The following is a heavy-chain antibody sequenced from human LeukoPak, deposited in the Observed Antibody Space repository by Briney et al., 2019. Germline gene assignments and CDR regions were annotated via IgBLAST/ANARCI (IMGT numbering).Heavy chain of an antibody. CDR1: GFTFSGSA. J-gene: IGHJ4*02. CDR3: TRQEYYYDSSGYSAGDY. Sequence: GGSLRPSCAASGFTFSGSAMHWVRQASGKGLEWVGRIRSKTNNYATAYAASVKGRFTISRDDSKNTAYLQMNSLKTEDTAVYYCTRQEYYYDSSGYSAGDYWGQGTLVTVSS. D-gene: IGHD3-22*01. CDR2: IRSKTNNYAT. V-gene: IGHV3-73*01.